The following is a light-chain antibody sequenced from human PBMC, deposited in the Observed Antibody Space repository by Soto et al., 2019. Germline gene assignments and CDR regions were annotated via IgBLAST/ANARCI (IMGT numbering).Light chain of an antibody. J-gene: IGKJ5*01. V-gene: IGKV3-11*01. Sequence: EIVMTQSPAILSVSPGERATLSCRASQSVTSNLLWYHQKPGQAPRLLIYGASTRATGIPARFSGSGSGTDFTLTISSLEPEDFAVYYCQQRSTWPPITFGQGTRLEIK. CDR1: QSVTSN. CDR2: GAS. CDR3: QQRSTWPPIT.